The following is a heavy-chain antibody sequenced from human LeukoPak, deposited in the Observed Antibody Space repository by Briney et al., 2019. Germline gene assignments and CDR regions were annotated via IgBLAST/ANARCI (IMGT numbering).Heavy chain of an antibody. J-gene: IGHJ6*02. Sequence: PSQTLSLTCTVPGGSISSGGNFWSWIRQRPGKGLEWIGFIYYSGTTYSNPSLKSRVAISADTSKNEFSLKLNSLTAADTAVYYCARGGSGSYYSVYYAVDVWGQGTTVTVS. CDR2: IYYSGTT. D-gene: IGHD1-26*01. V-gene: IGHV4-31*03. CDR3: ARGGSGSYYSVYYAVDV. CDR1: GGSISSGGNF.